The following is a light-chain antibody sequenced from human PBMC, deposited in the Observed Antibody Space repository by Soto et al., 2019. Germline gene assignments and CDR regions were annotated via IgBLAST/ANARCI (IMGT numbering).Light chain of an antibody. Sequence: SYELTQPPSGSVGPRQTAKITCGGKNIGSKSVHWYQQKPGQAPVLVVYDDSDRPSGIPERFSGSNSGNTATLTISRVEAGDEADYYCQVWDSSSDLYVFGTGTKVTVL. CDR2: DDS. CDR1: NIGSKS. CDR3: QVWDSSSDLYV. V-gene: IGLV3-21*02. J-gene: IGLJ1*01.